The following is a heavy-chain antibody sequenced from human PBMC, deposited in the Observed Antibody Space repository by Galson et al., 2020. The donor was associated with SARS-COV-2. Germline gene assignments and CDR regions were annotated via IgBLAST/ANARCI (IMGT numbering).Heavy chain of an antibody. CDR2: INHSGST. J-gene: IGHJ6*02. D-gene: IGHD3-10*01. V-gene: IGHV4-34*01. CDR3: ARVTHSTYYYGSGSYPYGMDV. Sequence: SETLSLTCAVYGGSFSGYYWSWIRQPPGKGLEWIGEINHSGSTNYNPSLKSRVTISVDTSKNQFSLKLSSVTAADTAVYYCARVTHSTYYYGSGSYPYGMDVWGQGTTVTVSS. CDR1: GGSFSGYY.